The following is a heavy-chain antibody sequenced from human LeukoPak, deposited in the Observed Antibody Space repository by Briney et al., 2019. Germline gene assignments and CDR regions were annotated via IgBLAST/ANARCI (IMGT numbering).Heavy chain of an antibody. CDR2: IYTTGST. V-gene: IGHV4-61*02. CDR3: ARRQDGHDY. CDR1: GNSIANTFYY. Sequence: SETLSLTCTVSGNSIANTFYYWSWLRQPAGKGLEWIGRIYTTGSTDYNPSLKSRATISLDTSRNQFSLKLSSVTAADTAVYYCARRQDGHDYWGQGTLVTVSS. J-gene: IGHJ4*02.